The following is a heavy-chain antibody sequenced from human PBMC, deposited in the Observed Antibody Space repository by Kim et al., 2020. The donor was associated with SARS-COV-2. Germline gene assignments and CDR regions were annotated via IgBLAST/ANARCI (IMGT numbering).Heavy chain of an antibody. J-gene: IGHJ6*02. V-gene: IGHV3-48*02. Sequence: IYYADAVRGRFTFSRDSEKNSSYLQMNSLRDGDTAVYYCARDAHGLDVWGQGTTVTVSS. CDR3: ARDAHGLDV. CDR2: I.